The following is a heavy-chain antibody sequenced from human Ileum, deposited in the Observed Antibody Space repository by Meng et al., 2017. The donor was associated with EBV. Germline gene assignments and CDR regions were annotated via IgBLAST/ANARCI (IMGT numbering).Heavy chain of an antibody. Sequence: QVLLQLWGPGLVNPSGTWSRTSAVSGGSISSSNWWSWVRQPPGKGLEWIGKSYHSGIPIYNPSLKSRVTMSVDNSKNQFSLKLNSMTAADTAVYYCARDPTGGEDHQRVWGQGTLVTVSS. V-gene: IGHV4-4*02. CDR1: GGSISSSNW. D-gene: IGHD1-14*01. J-gene: IGHJ4*02. CDR3: ARDPTGGEDHQRV. CDR2: SYHSGIP.